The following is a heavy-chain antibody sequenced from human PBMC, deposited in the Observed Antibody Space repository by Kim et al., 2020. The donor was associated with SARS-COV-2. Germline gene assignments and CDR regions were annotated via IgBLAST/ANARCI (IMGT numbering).Heavy chain of an antibody. Sequence: GGSLRLSCAASGFTFSSYWMSWVRQAPGKGLEWVANIKQDGSEKYYVDSVKGRFTISRDNAKNSLYLQMNSLRAEDTAVYYCARVQSGWRSNCFDPWGQGTLVTVSS. CDR1: GFTFSSYW. D-gene: IGHD6-19*01. V-gene: IGHV3-7*03. CDR3: ARVQSGWRSNCFDP. J-gene: IGHJ5*02. CDR2: IKQDGSEK.